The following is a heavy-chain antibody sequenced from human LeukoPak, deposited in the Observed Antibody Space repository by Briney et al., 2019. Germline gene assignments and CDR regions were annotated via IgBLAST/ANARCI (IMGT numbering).Heavy chain of an antibody. V-gene: IGHV1-2*02. Sequence: ASVKVSCKASGYTFTGYYMHWVRQAPGQGLEWMGWINPNSGGTNYAQKFQGRVTMTRDTSISTAYMELSRLRSDDTAVYYCARDLLDSSGWYPLKLDYWGQGALVTVSS. CDR1: GYTFTGYY. CDR3: ARDLLDSSGWYPLKLDY. D-gene: IGHD6-19*01. J-gene: IGHJ4*02. CDR2: INPNSGGT.